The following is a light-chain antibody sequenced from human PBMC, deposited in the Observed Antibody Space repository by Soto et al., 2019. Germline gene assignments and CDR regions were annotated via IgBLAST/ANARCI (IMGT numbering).Light chain of an antibody. Sequence: PGEIAPLSCRASQSVTTYLAWYQHKPGQAPRLLIYYASNRATGIPARSSGGGSGTDFTLTISSLEPEDSAVYYCQQRSNWPVFGGGTKVDIK. J-gene: IGKJ4*01. CDR1: QSVTTY. V-gene: IGKV3-11*01. CDR3: QQRSNWPV. CDR2: YAS.